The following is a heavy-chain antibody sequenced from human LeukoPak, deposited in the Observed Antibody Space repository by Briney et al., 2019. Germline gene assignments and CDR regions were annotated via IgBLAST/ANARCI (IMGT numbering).Heavy chain of an antibody. CDR1: GFTFSSYG. V-gene: IGHV3-30*03. J-gene: IGHJ4*02. Sequence: PGGSLRLSCAASGFTFSSYGMHWVRQAPGKGLEWVAVISYDGSNKYYADSVKGRFTISRDNSKNTLYLQMNSLKTEDTAVYYCMGVVPAEWGQGTLVTVSS. CDR2: ISYDGSNK. CDR3: MGVVPAE. D-gene: IGHD2-2*01.